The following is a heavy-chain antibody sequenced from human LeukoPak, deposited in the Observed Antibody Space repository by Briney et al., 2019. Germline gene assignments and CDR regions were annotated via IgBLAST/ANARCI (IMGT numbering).Heavy chain of an antibody. CDR1: GGSISSYY. CDR3: ARAGSNFYDSSGYYWDYYYYMDV. CDR2: IYYSGST. J-gene: IGHJ6*03. Sequence: SETLSLTCTVSGGSISSYYWSWIRQPPGKGLEWIGYIYYSGSTNYNPSLKSRVTISVDTSKNQFSLKLSSVTAADTAVYYCARAGSNFYDSSGYYWDYYYYMDVWGKGTTVTVSS. V-gene: IGHV4-59*01. D-gene: IGHD3-22*01.